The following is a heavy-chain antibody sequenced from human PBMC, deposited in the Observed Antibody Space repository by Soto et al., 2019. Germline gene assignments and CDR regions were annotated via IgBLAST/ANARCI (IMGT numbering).Heavy chain of an antibody. Sequence: QVQLVESGGGVVQPGRSLRLSCAASGFTFSSYGMHWVRQAPGKGLEWVAVIWYDGSNKYYADSVKGRFTISRDNSNNTLYLQMNSLRAEDTAVYYCAREQYSYGFDYWGQGTLVTVSS. CDR3: AREQYSYGFDY. J-gene: IGHJ4*02. V-gene: IGHV3-33*01. CDR2: IWYDGSNK. D-gene: IGHD5-18*01. CDR1: GFTFSSYG.